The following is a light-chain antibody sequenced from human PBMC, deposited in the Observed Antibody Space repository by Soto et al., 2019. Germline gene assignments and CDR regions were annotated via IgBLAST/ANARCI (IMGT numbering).Light chain of an antibody. CDR1: QSISSD. J-gene: IGKJ1*01. CDR3: QQYDNWPWT. V-gene: IGKV3-15*01. CDR2: RAS. Sequence: EIVMTQSPATLSVSPGERATLSCRASQSISSDLAWYQQKPGQAHRLLIYRASTRATGFPARFSGSGSGTEFTLTISSLQSEDFALYYCQQYDNWPWTFGQGTKVEIK.